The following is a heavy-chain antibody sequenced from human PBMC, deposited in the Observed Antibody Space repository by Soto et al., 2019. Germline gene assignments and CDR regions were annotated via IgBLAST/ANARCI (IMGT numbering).Heavy chain of an antibody. Sequence: GGSLRLSCAASGFTFSSYAMSWVRQAPGKGLEWVSAISGSGGSTYYADSVKGRFTISRDNSKNTLYLQMNSLRAEDTAVYYCAKSAVILNYYDSSPREYDYWGQGTLVTVSS. CDR1: GFTFSSYA. V-gene: IGHV3-23*01. D-gene: IGHD3-22*01. J-gene: IGHJ4*02. CDR3: AKSAVILNYYDSSPREYDY. CDR2: ISGSGGST.